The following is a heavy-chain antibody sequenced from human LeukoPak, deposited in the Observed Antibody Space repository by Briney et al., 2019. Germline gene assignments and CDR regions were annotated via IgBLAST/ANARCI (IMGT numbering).Heavy chain of an antibody. CDR2: ISSSSSTI. CDR1: GFTFSSYS. J-gene: IGHJ4*02. V-gene: IGHV3-48*02. D-gene: IGHD4-17*01. Sequence: GGSLRLSCAASGFTFSSYSMNSVRRAPGKGLEWVSYISSSSSTIYYADSVKGRFTISRDNAKNSLYLQMNSLRDEDTAVYYCARDGVSVTTEAFDYWGQGTLVTVSS. CDR3: ARDGVSVTTEAFDY.